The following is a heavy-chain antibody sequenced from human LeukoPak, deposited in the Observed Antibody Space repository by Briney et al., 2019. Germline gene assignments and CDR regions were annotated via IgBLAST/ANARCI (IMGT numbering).Heavy chain of an antibody. CDR1: GLTVSTNF. D-gene: IGHD3-10*01. V-gene: IGHV3-53*01. J-gene: IGHJ4*02. CDR3: ASDSLSYGSGFYYPRYFDS. Sequence: GGSLRLSCAASGLTVSTNFMSWVRQAPGKGLEWVSFIYSGGETFYADSVKGRFTISRDNSKNTLYLQMNSLGVEDTAMYYCASDSLSYGSGFYYPRYFDSWGQEILVTVSS. CDR2: IYSGGET.